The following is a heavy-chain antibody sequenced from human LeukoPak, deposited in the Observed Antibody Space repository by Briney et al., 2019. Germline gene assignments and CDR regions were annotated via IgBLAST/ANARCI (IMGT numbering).Heavy chain of an antibody. J-gene: IGHJ4*02. CDR3: AKRNIVVVAERPSRTNGLLDY. V-gene: IGHV3-23*01. CDR1: GFTFSSYA. CDR2: ISSRGDST. D-gene: IGHD2-15*01. Sequence: GGSLRLSCAASGFTFSSYAMSWVRQAPGKGLEWVSAISSRGDSTYYADSVKGRFTISRDNSKNTLYLQMNTLRAEDTAVYYCAKRNIVVVAERPSRTNGLLDYWGQGTLVTVSP.